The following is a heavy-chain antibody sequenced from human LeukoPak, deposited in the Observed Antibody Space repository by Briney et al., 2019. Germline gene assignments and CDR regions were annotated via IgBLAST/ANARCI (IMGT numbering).Heavy chain of an antibody. CDR1: GYTFTGYY. D-gene: IGHD2-2*01. J-gene: IGHJ4*02. V-gene: IGHV1-18*04. Sequence: ASVKVSCKASGYTFTGYYMHWVRQAPGQGLEWMGWISAYNGNTNYAQKLQGRVTMTTDTSTSTAYMELRSLRSDDTAVYYCARGPYCSSTSCYFFFYFDYWGQGTLVAVSS. CDR3: ARGPYCSSTSCYFFFYFDY. CDR2: ISAYNGNT.